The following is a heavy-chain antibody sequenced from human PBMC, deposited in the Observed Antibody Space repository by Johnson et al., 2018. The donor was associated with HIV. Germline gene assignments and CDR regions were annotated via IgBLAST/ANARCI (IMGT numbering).Heavy chain of an antibody. CDR2: IKQDGSEK. D-gene: IGHD3-22*01. J-gene: IGHJ3*02. V-gene: IGHV3-7*03. CDR1: GFTFSSYW. Sequence: VQLVESGGGLVQPGGSLRLSCAASGFTFSSYWMSWVRQAPGNGLEWVANIKQDGSEKYYVDSVKGRVTISRDNAKNSLYLQMNSLRVEDTALYYCYTWDGSGSHAFDIWGQGTMVTVSS. CDR3: YTWDGSGSHAFDI.